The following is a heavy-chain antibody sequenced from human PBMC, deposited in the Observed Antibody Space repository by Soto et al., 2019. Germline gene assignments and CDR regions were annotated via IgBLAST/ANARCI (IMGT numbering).Heavy chain of an antibody. J-gene: IGHJ4*02. CDR3: ARGPGSDYEYYFDY. CDR2: ISYDGSNK. CDR1: GFTFSSYA. Sequence: QVQLVESGGGVVQPGRSLRLSCAASGFTFSSYAMHWVRQAPGKGLEWVAVISYDGSNKYYADSVKGRFTISRDNPKNTLYLQMNSLRAEDTAVYYCARGPGSDYEYYFDYWGQRTLVTVSS. V-gene: IGHV3-30-3*01. D-gene: IGHD1-26*01.